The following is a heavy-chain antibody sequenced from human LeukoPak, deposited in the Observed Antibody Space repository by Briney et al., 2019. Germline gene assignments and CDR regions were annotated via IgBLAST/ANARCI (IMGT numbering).Heavy chain of an antibody. D-gene: IGHD1-26*01. CDR2: IYYIRNT. CDR3: ARTRSQSGSYRYYFAY. Sequence: SETLSLTCTVSGGSVGSGGYYWSWIRQPPGGGLEWIGDIYYIRNTNYNPSLKSRVTMSLDPSKNQFSLKLNSVTAADTAVYYCARTRSQSGSYRYYFAYWGQGTLVTVSS. J-gene: IGHJ4*02. CDR1: GGSVGSGGYY. V-gene: IGHV4-61*08.